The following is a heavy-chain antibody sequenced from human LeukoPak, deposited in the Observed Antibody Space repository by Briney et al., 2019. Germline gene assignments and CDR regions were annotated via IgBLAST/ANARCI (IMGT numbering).Heavy chain of an antibody. CDR1: GFTFSSYG. J-gene: IGHJ4*02. V-gene: IGHV3-33*01. CDR3: ARDRRGTTVRHNLRFDY. D-gene: IGHD4-17*01. CDR2: IWYDGSNK. Sequence: PGGSLRLSCAASGFTFSSYGMHWVRQAPGKGLEWVAVIWYDGSNKHYADSVKGRFTISRDNAKNSLYLQMNSLRAEDTAVYYCARDRRGTTVRHNLRFDYWGQGTLVTVSS.